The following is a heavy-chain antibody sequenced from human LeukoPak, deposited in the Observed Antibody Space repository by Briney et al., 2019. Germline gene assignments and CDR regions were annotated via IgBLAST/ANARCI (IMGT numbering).Heavy chain of an antibody. CDR2: ISSSGSTI. CDR1: GFTFSSYE. D-gene: IGHD3-10*02. CDR3: AELGITMIGGV. J-gene: IGHJ6*04. V-gene: IGHV3-48*03. Sequence: LRLSCXASGFTFSSYEMNWVRQAPGKGLEWVSYISSSGSTIYYADSVKGRFTISRDNAKNSLYLQMNSLRAEDTAVYYCAELGITMIGGVWGKGTTVTISS.